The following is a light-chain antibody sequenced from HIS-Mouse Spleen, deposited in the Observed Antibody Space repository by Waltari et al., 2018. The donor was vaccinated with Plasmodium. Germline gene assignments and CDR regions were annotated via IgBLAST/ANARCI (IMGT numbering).Light chain of an antibody. V-gene: IGLV3-10*01. CDR3: YSTDSSGNHRV. Sequence: SYELTQPPSVSVSPGQTARITCSGDALPKKYAYWYQQKSGQAPVLVLYEDSKRPSGIPERFSGSSSGTMVTLKISGAQVEEEADYYCYSTDSSGNHRVFGGGTKLTVL. J-gene: IGLJ3*02. CDR2: EDS. CDR1: ALPKKY.